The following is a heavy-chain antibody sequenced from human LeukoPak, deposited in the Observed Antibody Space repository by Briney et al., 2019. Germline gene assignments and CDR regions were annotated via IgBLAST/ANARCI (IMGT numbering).Heavy chain of an antibody. CDR3: ARDPNNYGRLDY. D-gene: IGHD3-16*01. Sequence: GGSLTLSCAASGFAFDDYGMGWVRQVPGRGLEWVSDINWNGDRTAYADSVKGRFTIYKDKAKNSLYLQMNSVRAEDTALYYCARDPNNYGRLDYWGQGTLVAVSS. V-gene: IGHV3-20*04. CDR2: INWNGDRT. CDR1: GFAFDDYG. J-gene: IGHJ4*02.